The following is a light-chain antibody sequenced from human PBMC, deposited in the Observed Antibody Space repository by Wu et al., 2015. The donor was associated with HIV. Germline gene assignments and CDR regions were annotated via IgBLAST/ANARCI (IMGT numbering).Light chain of an antibody. Sequence: EIAMTLSPATLSVSPGERATLSCRASQSVGNNLAWYQHKPGQAPRLLIYGASTRATGIPARFSGGGSGTEFTLTIINMQPEDFAVYYCQQYNDWPPRTFGQGTKVEIK. CDR3: QQYNDWPPRT. CDR2: GAS. CDR1: QSVGNN. J-gene: IGKJ1*01. V-gene: IGKV3-15*01.